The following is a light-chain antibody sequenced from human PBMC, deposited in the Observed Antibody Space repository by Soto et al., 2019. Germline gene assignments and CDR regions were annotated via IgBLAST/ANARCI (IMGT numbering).Light chain of an antibody. Sequence: DIQMTQSPSSLSASVGDRDTITCRASQGISSWLAWYQQKPGKAPKLLIYAASSLQSGVPSRVRGSGSGTDFTLTITCLQPQDCTTYFYQQANSLPWTFGHGTKVEPK. CDR1: QGISSW. J-gene: IGKJ1*01. V-gene: IGKV1-12*02. CDR2: AAS. CDR3: QQANSLPWT.